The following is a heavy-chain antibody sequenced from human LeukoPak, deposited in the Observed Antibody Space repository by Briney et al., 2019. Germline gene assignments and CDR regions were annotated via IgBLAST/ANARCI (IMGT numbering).Heavy chain of an antibody. D-gene: IGHD3-3*01. V-gene: IGHV3-30-3*01. CDR3: ARDDNDFWSGYSPWYYYGMDV. J-gene: IGHJ6*02. Sequence: GGSLRLSCAASGFTFSSYAMHWVRQAPGKGLEWVAVISYDGSNKYYADSVKGRFTISRDNSKNTLYLQMNSLRAEDTAVYYCARDDNDFWSGYSPWYYYGMDVWGQGTTVTVSS. CDR2: ISYDGSNK. CDR1: GFTFSSYA.